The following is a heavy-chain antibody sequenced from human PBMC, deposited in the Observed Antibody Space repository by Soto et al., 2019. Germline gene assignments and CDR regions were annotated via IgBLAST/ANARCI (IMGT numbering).Heavy chain of an antibody. J-gene: IGHJ4*02. CDR3: ATPSMAAAGYYFDY. CDR1: GYTLTELS. D-gene: IGHD6-13*01. Sequence: ASVKVSCKVSGYTLTELSMHWVRQAPGKGLEWMGGFDPEDGETIYAQKFQGRVTMTEDTSTDTAYMELSSLRSEDTAVYYCATPSMAAAGYYFDYWGQGTLVTVSS. CDR2: FDPEDGET. V-gene: IGHV1-24*01.